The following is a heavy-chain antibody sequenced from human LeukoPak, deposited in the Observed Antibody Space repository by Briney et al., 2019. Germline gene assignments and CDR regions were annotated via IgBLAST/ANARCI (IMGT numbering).Heavy chain of an antibody. Sequence: GGSLRLSCAASGFNFITAAMTWVRQAPGKGLEWVSLIGSVGESTYYADSVKGRFTISRDNVNHTLFLQMNSLRDDDTAVYYCARGDFANWGQGTLVTVSS. V-gene: IGHV3-23*01. CDR3: ARGDFAN. D-gene: IGHD3-3*01. J-gene: IGHJ4*02. CDR2: IGSVGEST. CDR1: GFNFITAA.